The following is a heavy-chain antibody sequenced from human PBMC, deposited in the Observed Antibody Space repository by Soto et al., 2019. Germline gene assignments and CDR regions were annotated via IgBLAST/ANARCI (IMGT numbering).Heavy chain of an antibody. CDR2: IYSSGST. Sequence: PSETLSLTCTVSGGSISSYYWSWIRQHPGKGLAWIGYIYSSGSTYYNPSLKSRVTISVDTSKNQFSLKLSSVTAADTTVYYCARVSPAVRPGWNWFDSWGQGTLVTVSS. J-gene: IGHJ5*01. V-gene: IGHV4-59*06. CDR3: ARVSPAVRPGWNWFDS. CDR1: GGSISSYY. D-gene: IGHD6-6*01.